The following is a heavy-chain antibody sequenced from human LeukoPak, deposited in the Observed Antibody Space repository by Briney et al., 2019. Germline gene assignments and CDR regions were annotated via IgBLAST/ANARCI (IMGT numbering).Heavy chain of an antibody. V-gene: IGHV3-11*01. Sequence: GGSLGLSCAASGFPFSDYYISWIRQAPGKGLEWVSHISGSANTIYNAYTVKGRFTITRDNAKNSLFLQMNSLGAEDTAVYYCATTIAVAGTILDDAFDIRGQGTMVTVSS. D-gene: IGHD6-19*01. CDR1: GFPFSDYY. J-gene: IGHJ3*02. CDR3: ATTIAVAGTILDDAFDI. CDR2: ISGSANTI.